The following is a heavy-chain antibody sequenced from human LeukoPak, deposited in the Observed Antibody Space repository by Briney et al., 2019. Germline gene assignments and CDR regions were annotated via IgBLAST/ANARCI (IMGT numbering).Heavy chain of an antibody. J-gene: IGHJ6*02. CDR2: IYHSGST. CDR1: GGSISSGGYS. CDR3: ARIPGWGVPAADLKGYYGMDV. D-gene: IGHD2-2*01. Sequence: SETLSLTCAVSGGSISSGGYSWSWIRQPPGKGLEWIGYIYHSGSTYYNPSLKSRATISVDRSKNQFSLKLSSVTAAGTAVYYCARIPGWGVPAADLKGYYGMDVWGQGTTVTVSS. V-gene: IGHV4-30-2*01.